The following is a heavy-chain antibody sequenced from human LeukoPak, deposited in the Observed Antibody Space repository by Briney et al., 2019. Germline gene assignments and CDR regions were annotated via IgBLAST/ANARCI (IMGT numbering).Heavy chain of an antibody. D-gene: IGHD3-10*01. CDR2: IIPIFGTA. V-gene: IGHV1-69*06. Sequence: VASVKVSCKASGGTFSSYAISWVRQVPGQGLEWMGGIIPIFGTANYAQKFQGRVTITADKSTSTAYMELSSLRSEDTAVYYCARDGSGSYLLEYWGQGTLVTVSS. J-gene: IGHJ4*02. CDR3: ARDGSGSYLLEY. CDR1: GGTFSSYA.